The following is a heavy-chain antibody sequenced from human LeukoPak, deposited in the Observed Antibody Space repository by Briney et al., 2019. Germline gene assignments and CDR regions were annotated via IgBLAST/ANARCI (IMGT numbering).Heavy chain of an antibody. CDR3: AIYCSSTSCYAVAFDI. CDR2: IIPIFGTA. D-gene: IGHD2-2*01. CDR1: GGTFSSYA. V-gene: IGHV1-69*01. Sequence: GASVKVSCKASGGTFSSYAISWVRQAPGQGLEWMGGIIPIFGTANYAQKFQGRVTITADESTSTAYMELSSLRSEDTAVYYCAIYCSSTSCYAVAFDIWGQGTMVTVSS. J-gene: IGHJ3*02.